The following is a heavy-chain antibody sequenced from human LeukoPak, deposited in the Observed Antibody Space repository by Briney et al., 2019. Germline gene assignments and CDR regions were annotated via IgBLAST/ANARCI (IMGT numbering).Heavy chain of an antibody. J-gene: IGHJ4*02. V-gene: IGHV3-9*01. D-gene: IGHD6-19*01. CDR1: GFTFDDYA. Sequence: GGSLRLSCAASGFTFDDYAMHWVRQAPGKGLEWVSGISWNSGSIGYADSVKGRFTISRDNAKNSLYLQMNSLRAEDTALYYCARAYSSGLIDYWGQGTLVTVSS. CDR3: ARAYSSGLIDY. CDR2: ISWNSGSI.